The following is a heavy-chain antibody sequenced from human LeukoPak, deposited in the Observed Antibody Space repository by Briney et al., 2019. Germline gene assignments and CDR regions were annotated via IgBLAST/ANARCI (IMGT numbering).Heavy chain of an antibody. V-gene: IGHV3-30-3*01. CDR2: ISHDGSSK. CDR1: DFSFSRYA. CDR3: ARERNAFDI. Sequence: GRSLRLSCAASDFSFSRYAMHWVRQASGKGLQWVAVISHDGSSKYYADSVKGRFTISRDNSKNTLYPQMNRLTAEDTAVYHCARERNAFDIWGQGTMVIVSS. J-gene: IGHJ3*02.